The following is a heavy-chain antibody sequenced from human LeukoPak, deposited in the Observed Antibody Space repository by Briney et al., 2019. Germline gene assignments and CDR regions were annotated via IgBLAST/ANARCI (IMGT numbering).Heavy chain of an antibody. J-gene: IGHJ6*03. CDR2: MNPNSGNT. Sequence: GASVKVSCKASGYTFTSYDINWVRQATGQGLEWMGWMNPNSGNTGYAQKFQGRVTITRNTSISTAYMELSSLRSEDTAVYYCARAQSSSSWYYYYYYMDVWGKGTTVTVSS. CDR1: GYTFTSYD. CDR3: ARAQSSSSWYYYYYYMDV. D-gene: IGHD6-13*01. V-gene: IGHV1-8*03.